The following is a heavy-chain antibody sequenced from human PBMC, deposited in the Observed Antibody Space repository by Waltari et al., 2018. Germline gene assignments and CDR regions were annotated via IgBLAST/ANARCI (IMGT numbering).Heavy chain of an antibody. CDR3: ARSLQYDAFDV. D-gene: IGHD4-4*01. CDR2: IRNERKSYTT. J-gene: IGHJ3*01. CDR1: GFTFSDHY. V-gene: IGHV3-72*01. Sequence: EVQLVESGGGLVQPGGSLSLSCAASGFTFSDHYMDWVRQAPGKGLEWVGRIRNERKSYTTEYAASVKGRFTISRDDSKNSLYLQMNSLKTEDTAVYYCARSLQYDAFDVWGQGTMVTVSS.